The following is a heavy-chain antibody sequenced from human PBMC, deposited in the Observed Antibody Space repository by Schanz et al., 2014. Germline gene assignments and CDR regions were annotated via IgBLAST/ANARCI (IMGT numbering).Heavy chain of an antibody. CDR3: ARDNRYYLFDD. CDR1: GFTFSSHW. Sequence: EVQLAESGGGLVQPGGSLRLSCAASGFTFSSHWMHWVRQDPGKGLVWVARINSVGSNTDYADSVKGRFTISRDNSKNTLYLQLGSLSAEDTAVYFCARDNRYYLFDDWGQGALVTVSS. V-gene: IGHV3-74*01. CDR2: INSVGSNT. J-gene: IGHJ4*02. D-gene: IGHD3-16*02.